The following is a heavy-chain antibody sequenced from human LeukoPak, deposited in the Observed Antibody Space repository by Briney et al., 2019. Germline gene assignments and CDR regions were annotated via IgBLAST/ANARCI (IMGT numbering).Heavy chain of an antibody. V-gene: IGHV3-21*01. J-gene: IGHJ5*02. D-gene: IGHD3-22*01. CDR3: ARVVVGYYDSSGYYLPDH. CDR2: ISSSSSYI. Sequence: GGSLRLSCAASGFTFSSYSMNWVRQAPGKGLEWVSSISSSSSYIYYADSVKGRFTISRDNAKNPLYLQMNSLRAEDTAVYYCARVVVGYYDSSGYYLPDHWGQGTLVTVSS. CDR1: GFTFSSYS.